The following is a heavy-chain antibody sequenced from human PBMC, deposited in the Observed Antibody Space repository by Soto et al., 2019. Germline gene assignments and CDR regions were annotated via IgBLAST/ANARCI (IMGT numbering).Heavy chain of an antibody. Sequence: QVQLVQSGAEVKKPGASVKVSCKASGYTFTSYGISWVRQAPGQGLEWMGWITAYNGNTYYAQNLLGRVTMTTDTSATTAYMELRSLRSDDTAVYYCARAPIDPEGCSGGSCYSNWFDPWGQGTLVTVSS. J-gene: IGHJ5*02. D-gene: IGHD2-15*01. CDR3: ARAPIDPEGCSGGSCYSNWFDP. V-gene: IGHV1-18*01. CDR1: GYTFTSYG. CDR2: ITAYNGNT.